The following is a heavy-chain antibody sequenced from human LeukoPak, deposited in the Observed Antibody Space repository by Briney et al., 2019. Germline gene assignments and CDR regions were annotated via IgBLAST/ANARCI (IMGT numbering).Heavy chain of an antibody. CDR2: IYPGDSDT. Sequence: GESLKISCKGSGYSFTSYWIGWVRQMPGKGLEWMGIIYPGDSDTRYSPSFQGQVTISADKSISTAYLQWSSLKASDTAMYYRASTYSSSWYWDHSYYMDVWGKGTTVTVSS. J-gene: IGHJ6*03. D-gene: IGHD6-13*01. CDR1: GYSFTSYW. CDR3: ASTYSSSWYWDHSYYMDV. V-gene: IGHV5-51*01.